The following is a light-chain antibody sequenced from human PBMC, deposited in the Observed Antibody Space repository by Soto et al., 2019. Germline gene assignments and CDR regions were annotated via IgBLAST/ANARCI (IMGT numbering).Light chain of an antibody. CDR3: QQYGSSSWT. Sequence: EIVLTQSPGTLSLSPGKRATLSCRASQSISSSYLAWYQQRPGQAPRLLIYGASSRATGIPDRFSGRGSGTEFTLTISRLEPDDFAVYYCQQYGSSSWTFGQGTKVEIK. V-gene: IGKV3-20*01. CDR2: GAS. J-gene: IGKJ1*01. CDR1: QSISSSY.